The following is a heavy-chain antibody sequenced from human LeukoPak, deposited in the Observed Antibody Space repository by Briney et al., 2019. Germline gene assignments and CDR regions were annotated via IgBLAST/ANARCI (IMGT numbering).Heavy chain of an antibody. CDR2: INPNNDGT. J-gene: IGHJ6*03. CDR1: GYTFTDHY. Sequence: ASVKVSCKASGYTFTDHYIHWVRQAPGQGLEWMGWINPNNDGTNYAQKFQGRVTTTRDTSITTAYMELSRLRSDDTAMYYCARSSTDVYIQGGYYYYYYMDVWGKGTTVTISS. CDR3: ARSSTDVYIQGGYYYYYYMDV. V-gene: IGHV1-2*02. D-gene: IGHD5-24*01.